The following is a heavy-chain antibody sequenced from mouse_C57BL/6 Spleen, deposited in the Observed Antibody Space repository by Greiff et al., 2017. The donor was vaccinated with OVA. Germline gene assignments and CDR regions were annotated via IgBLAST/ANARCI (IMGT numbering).Heavy chain of an antibody. D-gene: IGHD2-2*01. Sequence: QVQLQQPGAELVKPGASVTMSCKASGYTFTSYWITWVKQRPGQGLEWIGDIYPGSGSTNYNEKFKSKATLTVDTSSSTAYMQLSSLTSEDAAVYYCARGDGYDYYAMDYWGQGTSVTVSS. V-gene: IGHV1-55*01. CDR2: IYPGSGST. J-gene: IGHJ4*01. CDR3: ARGDGYDYYAMDY. CDR1: GYTFTSYW.